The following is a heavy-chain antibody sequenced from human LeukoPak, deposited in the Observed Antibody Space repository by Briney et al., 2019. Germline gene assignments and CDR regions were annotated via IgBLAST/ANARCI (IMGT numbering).Heavy chain of an antibody. D-gene: IGHD3-3*01. J-gene: IGHJ3*02. V-gene: IGHV1-2*02. Sequence: ASVKVSCKAPGYTFTGYYMHWVRQAPGQGLEWMGWINPNSGGTNYAQKFQGRVTMTRDTSISTAYMELSRLRSEDTAVYYCARSHLEGAFDIWGQGTMVTVSS. CDR1: GYTFTGYY. CDR2: INPNSGGT. CDR3: ARSHLEGAFDI.